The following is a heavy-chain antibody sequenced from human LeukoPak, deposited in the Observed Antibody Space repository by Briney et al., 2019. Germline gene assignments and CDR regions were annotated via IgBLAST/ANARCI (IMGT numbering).Heavy chain of an antibody. CDR1: GGSISSGDHY. CDR2: IYYSGST. D-gene: IGHD1-26*01. V-gene: IGHV4-30-4*01. Sequence: PSETLSLTCTISGGSISSGDHYWSWIRQPPGKGLEWIGYIYYSGSTYYNPSLKSRVTISVDTSKNQFSLKLSSVTAADTAVYYCARVYVLEWELPSGMDVWGQGTTVTVSS. CDR3: ARVYVLEWELPSGMDV. J-gene: IGHJ6*02.